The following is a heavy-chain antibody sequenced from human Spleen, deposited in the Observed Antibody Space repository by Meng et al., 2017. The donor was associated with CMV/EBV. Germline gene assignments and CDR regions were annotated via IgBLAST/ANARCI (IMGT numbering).Heavy chain of an antibody. CDR1: GFTFTSYS. J-gene: IGHJ4*02. Sequence: LSLTCAASGFTFTSYSINWVRQAPGKGLEWVSSISSSSTYIYYADSVKGRFTISRDNARNSQFLQMNSLRAEDTAIYYCARDRGMAGTIIDYWGQGTLVTVSS. V-gene: IGHV3-21*01. CDR3: ARDRGMAGTIIDY. D-gene: IGHD1-1*01. CDR2: ISSSSTYI.